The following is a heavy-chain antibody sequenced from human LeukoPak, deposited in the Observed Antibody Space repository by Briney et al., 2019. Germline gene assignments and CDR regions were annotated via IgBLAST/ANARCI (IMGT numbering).Heavy chain of an antibody. CDR1: GGSFSGYY. D-gene: IGHD3-22*01. V-gene: IGHV4-4*07. Sequence: PSETLSLTCAVYGGSFSGYYWSWIRQPAGKGLEWIGRIYTSGSTNYNPSLKSRVTMSVDTSKNQFSLKLSSVTAADTAVYYCARDRYYYDSSGSIFDYWGQGTLVTVSS. CDR2: IYTSGST. J-gene: IGHJ4*02. CDR3: ARDRYYYDSSGSIFDY.